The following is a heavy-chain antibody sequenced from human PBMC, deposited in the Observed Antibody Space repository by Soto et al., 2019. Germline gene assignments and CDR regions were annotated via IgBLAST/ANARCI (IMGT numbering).Heavy chain of an antibody. V-gene: IGHV3-30-3*01. CDR3: ARDRWNDYGDFYYYYGMDV. D-gene: IGHD4-17*01. CDR1: GFTFSSYA. Sequence: GGSLRLSCAASGFTFSSYAMHWVRQAPGKGLEWVAVISYDGSNKYYADSVKGRFTISRDNSKNTLYLQMNSLRAEDTAVYYCARDRWNDYGDFYYYYGMDVWGQGTTVTVSS. CDR2: ISYDGSNK. J-gene: IGHJ6*02.